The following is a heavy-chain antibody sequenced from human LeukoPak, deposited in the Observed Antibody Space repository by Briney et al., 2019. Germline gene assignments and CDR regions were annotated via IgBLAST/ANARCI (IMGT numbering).Heavy chain of an antibody. CDR2: INNSGST. D-gene: IGHD2-2*01. J-gene: IGHJ3*02. V-gene: IGHV4-34*01. Sequence: LGTLSLSRGVSGRSFRGYYWSWVGQAPGKGLEWIGEINNSGSTNYKPSLKSRVTISGDTSKNQFSLKLSSVTAADTAVYYCARGDCSYASCYHIGAFDIWGQGTMVTVSS. CDR1: GRSFRGYY. CDR3: ARGDCSYASCYHIGAFDI.